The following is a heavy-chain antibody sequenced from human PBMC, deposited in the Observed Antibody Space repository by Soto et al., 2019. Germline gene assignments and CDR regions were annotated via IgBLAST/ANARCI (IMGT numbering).Heavy chain of an antibody. J-gene: IGHJ3*02. V-gene: IGHV1-69*13. CDR1: GGTFSSYA. CDR2: IIPIFGTA. Sequence: GASVKVSCKASGGTFSSYAISWVRQAPGQGLEWMGGIIPIFGTANYAQKFQGRVTITADESTSTAYMELSSLRSEDTAVYYCARDLPSIMITSRGAFDIWGQGTMVTVSS. D-gene: IGHD3-16*01. CDR3: ARDLPSIMITSRGAFDI.